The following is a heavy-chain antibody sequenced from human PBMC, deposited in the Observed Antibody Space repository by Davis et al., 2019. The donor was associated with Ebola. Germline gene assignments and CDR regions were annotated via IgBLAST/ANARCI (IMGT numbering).Heavy chain of an antibody. V-gene: IGHV4-34*01. D-gene: IGHD6-13*01. CDR3: ARFLHIGAAGAFDY. CDR1: GGSFSGYY. CDR2: IYYSGST. Sequence: SETLSLTCAVYGGSFSGYYWSWIRQPPGKGLEWIGYIYYSGSTYYNPSLQSRVTISVDTSKNQFSLKLTSVTAADTALYYCARFLHIGAAGAFDYWGQGALVTVSS. J-gene: IGHJ4*02.